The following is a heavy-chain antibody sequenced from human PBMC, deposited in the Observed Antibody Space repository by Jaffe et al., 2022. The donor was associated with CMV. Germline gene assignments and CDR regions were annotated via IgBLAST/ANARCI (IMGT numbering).Heavy chain of an antibody. D-gene: IGHD3-3*01. Sequence: QVQLQESGPGLVKPSETLSLTCTVSGGSISSYYWSWIRQPPGKGLEWIGYIYYSGSTNYNPSLKSRVTISVDTSKNQFSLKLSSVTAADTAVYYCARAVRITIFGVYFDYWGQGTLVTVSS. V-gene: IGHV4-59*01. J-gene: IGHJ4*02. CDR2: IYYSGST. CDR1: GGSISSYY. CDR3: ARAVRITIFGVYFDY.